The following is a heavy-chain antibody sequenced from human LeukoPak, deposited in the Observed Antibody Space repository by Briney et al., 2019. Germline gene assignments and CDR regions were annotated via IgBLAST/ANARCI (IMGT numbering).Heavy chain of an antibody. CDR1: GYTFTGYY. CDR3: AREAAELHFDI. CDR2: INPNSGDT. J-gene: IGHJ3*02. V-gene: IGHV1-2*02. D-gene: IGHD6-25*01. Sequence: ASVKVSCKASGYTFTGYYMHWVRQAPGQGLEWMGWINPNSGDTNYSQKFQGRVSMTRDTSINTAYMELSRLRSDDTAVYYCAREAAELHFDIWGQGTMVTVSS.